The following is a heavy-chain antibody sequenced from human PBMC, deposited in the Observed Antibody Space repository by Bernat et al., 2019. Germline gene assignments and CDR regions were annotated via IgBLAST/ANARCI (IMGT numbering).Heavy chain of an antibody. J-gene: IGHJ2*01. V-gene: IGHV4-34*01. Sequence: QVQLQQWGAGLLKPSETLSLTCAVYGGSFSGYYWSWIRQPPGKGLEWIGEINHSGSTNYNPSLKSRVTISVDTSKNQFSLKLRSVTAADTAVYYCAGNAIFGVVIDYWYFDLWGRGTLVTVSS. CDR3: AGNAIFGVVIDYWYFDL. CDR2: INHSGST. CDR1: GGSFSGYY. D-gene: IGHD3-3*01.